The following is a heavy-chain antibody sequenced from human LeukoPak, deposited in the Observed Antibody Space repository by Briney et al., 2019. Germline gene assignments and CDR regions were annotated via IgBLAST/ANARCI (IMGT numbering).Heavy chain of an antibody. CDR1: GFTFRTYG. CDR2: ITGSSTWT. V-gene: IGHV3-23*01. CDR3: ARELVSLGIGYFDL. J-gene: IGHJ2*01. Sequence: GGSLRLSCEASGFTFRTYGLTWVPQAPGKGLEWASGITGSSTWTYYADSVKGRFTISRYNSNNTLHLQMNSLRAEDTAIYYCARELVSLGIGYFDLWGRGTLVTVSS. D-gene: IGHD7-27*01.